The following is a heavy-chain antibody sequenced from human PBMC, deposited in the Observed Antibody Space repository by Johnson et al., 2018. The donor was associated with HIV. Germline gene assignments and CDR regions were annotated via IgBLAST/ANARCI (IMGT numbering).Heavy chain of an antibody. J-gene: IGHJ3*02. CDR1: GITVSSNY. Sequence: EQLVESGGGLVQPGGSLRLSCAASGITVSSNYMSWVRQAPGKGLEWVSVIFSVGSAYYADSVKGRFIISRDNSKNMLYLQMNSLRPEDTAVYYCARSVGYDDSSSYYYVDAFDIWCQGTMVTVSS. V-gene: IGHV3-66*02. D-gene: IGHD3-22*01. CDR3: ARSVGYDDSSSYYYVDAFDI. CDR2: IFSVGSA.